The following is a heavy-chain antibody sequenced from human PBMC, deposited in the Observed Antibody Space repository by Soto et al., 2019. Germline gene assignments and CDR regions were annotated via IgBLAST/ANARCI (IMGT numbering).Heavy chain of an antibody. V-gene: IGHV1-3*01. CDR2: INAGNGNT. CDR1: GYTFTSYG. J-gene: IGHJ6*02. Sequence: ASVKVSCKASGYTFTSYGIHWVRQAPGQRLEWTGWINAGNGNTKYSEKFQGRVTITRDTSASTAYLELSSLRSEDTAVYYCGTAPNDSGAYYRHNYYGMDVWGQGTTVTVSS. CDR3: GTAPNDSGAYYRHNYYGMDV. D-gene: IGHD3-22*01.